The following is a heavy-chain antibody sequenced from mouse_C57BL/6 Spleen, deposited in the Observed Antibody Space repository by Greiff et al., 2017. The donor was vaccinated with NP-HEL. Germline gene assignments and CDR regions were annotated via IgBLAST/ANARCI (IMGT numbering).Heavy chain of an antibody. Sequence: SGAELVRPGASVTLSCKASGYTFTDYEMHWVKQTPVHGLEWIGAIDPETGGTAYNQKFKGKAILTADKSSSTAYMELRSLTSEDSAVYYCTRDYYEGDNWGQGTTLTVSS. CDR2: IDPETGGT. D-gene: IGHD1-1*01. CDR1: GYTFTDYE. CDR3: TRDYYEGDN. V-gene: IGHV1-15*01. J-gene: IGHJ2*01.